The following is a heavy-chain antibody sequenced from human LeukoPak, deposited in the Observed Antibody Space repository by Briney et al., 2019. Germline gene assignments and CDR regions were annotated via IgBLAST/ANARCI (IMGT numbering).Heavy chain of an antibody. CDR1: GFTFSSYW. Sequence: PGGSLRLSGAASGFTFSSYWMSWVRQAPGKGREWVANIKQDGSEKYYVDSVKGRFTISRDNAKNSLYLQMNSLRAEDTAVYYCARDQGFDAFDIWGQGTMVTVSS. CDR2: IKQDGSEK. J-gene: IGHJ3*02. CDR3: ARDQGFDAFDI. V-gene: IGHV3-7*01.